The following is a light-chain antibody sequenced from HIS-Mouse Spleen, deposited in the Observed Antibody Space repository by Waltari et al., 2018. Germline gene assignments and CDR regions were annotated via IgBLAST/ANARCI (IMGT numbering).Light chain of an antibody. CDR2: AAS. CDR3: QQLNSYPPT. V-gene: IGKV1-9*01. J-gene: IGKJ1*01. CDR1: QGISSY. Sequence: DIQLTQSPSFLPACVGDRVTSTCRASQGISSYLAWYQQKPGKAPKLLIYAASTLQSGVPARFSGSGSGTEFTLTISSLQPEDFATYYCQQLNSYPPTFGQGTKVEIK.